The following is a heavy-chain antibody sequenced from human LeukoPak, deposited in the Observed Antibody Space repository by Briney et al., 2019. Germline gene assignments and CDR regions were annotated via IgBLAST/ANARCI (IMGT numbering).Heavy chain of an antibody. D-gene: IGHD1-14*01. J-gene: IGHJ6*03. CDR1: GGSFSGYY. Sequence: SETLSLTCAVYGGSFSGYYWSWIRQPPGKGLEWIGEINHSGSTNYNPSLKSRVTISVDTSKNQFSLKLSSVTAADTAVYYCARGRKYSRDYYYYMDVWGKGTTVTVSS. V-gene: IGHV4-34*01. CDR2: INHSGST. CDR3: ARGRKYSRDYYYYMDV.